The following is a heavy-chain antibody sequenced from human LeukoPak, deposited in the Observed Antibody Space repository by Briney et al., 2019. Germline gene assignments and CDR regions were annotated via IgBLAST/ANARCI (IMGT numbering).Heavy chain of an antibody. Sequence: GASVKVSCKASGYTFTGYYMHWVRQAPGQGLEWMRRINPNSGGTNYAQKFQGKVTVTRDTSISTAYMELSRLRSDDTAVYYCARQYSSSSLVVSPYYWGQGTLVTVSS. J-gene: IGHJ4*02. CDR1: GYTFTGYY. V-gene: IGHV1-2*06. D-gene: IGHD6-6*01. CDR2: INPNSGGT. CDR3: ARQYSSSSLVVSPYY.